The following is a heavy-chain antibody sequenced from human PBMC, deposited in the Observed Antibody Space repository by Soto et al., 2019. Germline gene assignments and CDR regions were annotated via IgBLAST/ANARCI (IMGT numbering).Heavy chain of an antibody. Sequence: QVQLVESGGGVVQPGRSLRLSCAVSGFTVSTYGMHWVRQXPGKGLEWVAVISRDGGTKYYADSVKGRFTISRDNXXXXXXXXXXXXXXXXMAXXXXXXXXASGYWGQGTLVTVSS. CDR1: GFTVSTYG. V-gene: IGHV3-30*03. J-gene: IGHJ4*02. CDR2: ISRDGGTK. D-gene: IGHD3-10*01. CDR3: XXXXASGY.